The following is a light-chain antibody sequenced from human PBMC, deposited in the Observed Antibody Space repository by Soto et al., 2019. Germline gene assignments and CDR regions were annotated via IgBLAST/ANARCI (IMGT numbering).Light chain of an antibody. CDR2: GAS. V-gene: IGKV3-20*01. J-gene: IGKJ5*01. Sequence: EIVMTLAPGARCFFPGKRATLSCKASQSVSSRLAWYQQKPGQAPRLLISGASSRATGIPDRFSGSGSGTDFTLTISRLEPEDFALYYCQHYVERSPITFGQGTHWIL. CDR3: QHYVERSPIT. CDR1: QSVSSR.